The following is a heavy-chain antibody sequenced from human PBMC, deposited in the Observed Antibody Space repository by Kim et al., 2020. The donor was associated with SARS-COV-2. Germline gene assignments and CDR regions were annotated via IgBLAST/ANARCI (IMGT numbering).Heavy chain of an antibody. Sequence: SETLSLTCTVSGGSISSGDYYWSWIRLPPGKGLEWIGYIYYSGSTYYNPSLKSRVTISVDTSKNQFSLKLSSVTAADTAVYYCARVRTRISMIVVVTDAFDIWGQGTMVTVSS. CDR3: ARVRTRISMIVVVTDAFDI. V-gene: IGHV4-30-4*01. D-gene: IGHD3-22*01. J-gene: IGHJ3*02. CDR2: IYYSGST. CDR1: GGSISSGDYY.